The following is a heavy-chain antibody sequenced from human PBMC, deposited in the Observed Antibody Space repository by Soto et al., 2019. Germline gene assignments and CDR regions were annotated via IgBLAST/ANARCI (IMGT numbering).Heavy chain of an antibody. CDR1: GVTFSSYA. V-gene: IGHV1-69*12. Sequence: QVQLVQSGAEVKKPGSSVKVSCKASGVTFSSYAISWVRQAPGQGLEWMGGIIPIFGTANYAQKFQGRVTITADESTSTAYIELSSLSSEDAVVDYCAREIRAAAGHYYYCGMDVWGQGTTVTVSS. D-gene: IGHD6-13*01. J-gene: IGHJ6*01. CDR2: IIPIFGTA. CDR3: AREIRAAAGHYYYCGMDV.